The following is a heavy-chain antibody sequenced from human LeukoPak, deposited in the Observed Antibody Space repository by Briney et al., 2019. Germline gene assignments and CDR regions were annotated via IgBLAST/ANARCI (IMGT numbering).Heavy chain of an antibody. Sequence: GGSLRLSCAASGFTFSSYSMNWVRQAPGKGLEWVSSISSSSSYIYYADSVKGRFTISRDNAKNSLYLQMNSLRAEDTAVYYCARDPVGAVPQFDYWGQGTLVTVSS. CDR3: ARDPVGAVPQFDY. V-gene: IGHV3-21*01. CDR2: ISSSSSYI. D-gene: IGHD1-26*01. CDR1: GFTFSSYS. J-gene: IGHJ4*02.